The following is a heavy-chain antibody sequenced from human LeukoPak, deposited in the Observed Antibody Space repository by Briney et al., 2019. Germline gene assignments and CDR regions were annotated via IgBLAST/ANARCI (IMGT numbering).Heavy chain of an antibody. CDR2: ISGSGGST. V-gene: IGHV3-23*01. CDR3: ATWDHCSSTSCYRGAFDI. J-gene: IGHJ3*02. D-gene: IGHD2-2*02. Sequence: GGSLRLSCAASGFTFSSYAMSWVRQAPRKGVEWVSAISGSGGSTYYADSVKGRFTISRDNSKNTLYLQMNSLRAEDTAVYYCATWDHCSSTSCYRGAFDIWGQGTMVTVSS. CDR1: GFTFSSYA.